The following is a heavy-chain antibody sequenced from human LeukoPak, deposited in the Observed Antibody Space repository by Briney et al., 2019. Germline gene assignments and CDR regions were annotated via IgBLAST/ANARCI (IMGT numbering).Heavy chain of an antibody. V-gene: IGHV3-11*04. CDR3: ARGARGYSLGSRFDY. D-gene: IGHD5-18*01. CDR1: GFSFNDYY. J-gene: IGHJ4*02. Sequence: GGSLRLSCAASGFSFNDYYMSWIRQAPGKGLEWISHITSNANAIYYAASVKGRFTISRDNPKNSLYLQMNSLRDEDTAVYYCARGARGYSLGSRFDYWGQGTLVTVSA. CDR2: ITSNANAI.